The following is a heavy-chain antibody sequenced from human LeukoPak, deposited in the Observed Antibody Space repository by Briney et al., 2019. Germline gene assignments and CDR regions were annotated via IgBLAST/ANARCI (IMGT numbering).Heavy chain of an antibody. Sequence: SETLSLTCTVSGGSISSYYWSWIRQPPGKGLEWIGYIYYSGSTNYNPSLKSRVTISVDTSKNQFSLKLSSVTAADTAVYYCARDLRRLSTNNWFDPWGQGTLVTVSS. CDR1: GGSISSYY. CDR3: ARDLRRLSTNNWFDP. J-gene: IGHJ5*02. CDR2: IYYSGST. V-gene: IGHV4-59*01. D-gene: IGHD5/OR15-5a*01.